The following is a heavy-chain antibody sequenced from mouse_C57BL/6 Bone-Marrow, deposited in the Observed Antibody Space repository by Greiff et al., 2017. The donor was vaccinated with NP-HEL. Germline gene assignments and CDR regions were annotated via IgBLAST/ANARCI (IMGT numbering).Heavy chain of an antibody. CDR2: ISDGGSYT. V-gene: IGHV5-4*01. Sequence: EVQRVESGGGLVKPGGSLKLSCAASGFTFSSYAMSWVRQTPEKRLEWVATISDGGSYTYYPDNVKGRFTISRDIAKNNLYLQMSHLKSEDTAMYYCAREPDYAMDYWGQGTSVTVSS. J-gene: IGHJ4*01. CDR1: GFTFSSYA. CDR3: AREPDYAMDY.